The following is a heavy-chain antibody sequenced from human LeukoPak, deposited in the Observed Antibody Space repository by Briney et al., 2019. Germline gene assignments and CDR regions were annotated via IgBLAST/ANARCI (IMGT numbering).Heavy chain of an antibody. CDR1: GFTFSSYS. V-gene: IGHV3-48*01. CDR3: AREGTVVAAAGYFDY. Sequence: GGSLRLSCEASGFTFSSYSMNWVRQAPGKGLEWISYISTSTTTIYYANSVKGRFTISRDNAKKSLYLQMNSLRVEDTGVYYCAREGTVVAAAGYFDYWGQGTLVTVSS. D-gene: IGHD6-13*01. CDR2: ISTSTTTI. J-gene: IGHJ4*02.